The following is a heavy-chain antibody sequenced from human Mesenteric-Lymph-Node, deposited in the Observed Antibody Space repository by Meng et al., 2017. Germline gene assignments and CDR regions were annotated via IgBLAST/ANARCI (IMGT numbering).Heavy chain of an antibody. CDR2: ISSSSSYI. Sequence: GESLKISCAASGFTFSSYWMSWVRQAPGKGLEWVSSISSSSSYIYYADSVKGRFTISRDNDKNTLFLQMNSLRADDTAMYYCARDPSPGDIEIVERFFDPWGQGTLVTVSS. J-gene: IGHJ5*02. D-gene: IGHD2/OR15-2a*01. CDR3: ARDPSPGDIEIVERFFDP. V-gene: IGHV3-21*01. CDR1: GFTFSSYW.